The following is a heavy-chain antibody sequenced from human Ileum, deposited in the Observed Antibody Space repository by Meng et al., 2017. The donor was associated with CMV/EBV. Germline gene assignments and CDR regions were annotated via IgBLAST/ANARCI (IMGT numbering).Heavy chain of an antibody. CDR2: ISSSGGST. V-gene: IGHV3-23*01. CDR1: GWSFSNYP. D-gene: IGHD3-16*01. J-gene: IGHJ5*02. Sequence: GGSLRLSCVASGWSFSNYPMSRVRQAPGRGLEWVSGISSSGGSTYDADSVKGRFSISRDNSRNTLYLQMMSLRAEDTAVYYCAGGGPAIYSPFDPWGQGTLVTVSS. CDR3: AGGGPAIYSPFDP.